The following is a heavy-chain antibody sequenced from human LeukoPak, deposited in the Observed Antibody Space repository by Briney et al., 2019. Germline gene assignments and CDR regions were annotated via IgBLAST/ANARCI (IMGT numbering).Heavy chain of an antibody. V-gene: IGHV4-39*01. J-gene: IGHJ6*03. D-gene: IGHD3-10*01. CDR2: IYYSGST. CDR3: ARMSGMVVRGVIPDYYYMDV. Sequence: PSETLSLTCTVSGGSISISSSYWGWIRQPPGNGREWIGNIYYSGSTYYNPSLKSRVTVSVDTSKNQFSLKLSSVTAADTAVYYCARMSGMVVRGVIPDYYYMDVWGKGTTATVSS. CDR1: GGSISISSSY.